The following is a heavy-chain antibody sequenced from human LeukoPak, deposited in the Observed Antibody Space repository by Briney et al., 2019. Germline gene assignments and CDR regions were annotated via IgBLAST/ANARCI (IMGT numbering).Heavy chain of an antibody. CDR1: GFTFSSYW. J-gene: IGHJ3*02. V-gene: IGHV3-7*01. Sequence: SGGSLRLSCAASGFTFSSYWMSWVRQAPGKGLEWVANIKQDGSEKYYVDSVKGRFTISRDNSKNTLYLQMNSLRAEDTAVYYCARQEWGGDDAFDIWGQGTMVTVSS. D-gene: IGHD3-3*01. CDR2: IKQDGSEK. CDR3: ARQEWGGDDAFDI.